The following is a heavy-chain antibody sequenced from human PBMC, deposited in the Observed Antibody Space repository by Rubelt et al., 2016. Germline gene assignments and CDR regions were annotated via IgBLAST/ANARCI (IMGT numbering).Heavy chain of an antibody. V-gene: IGHV4-34*01. Sequence: QVQLQQWGAGLLKPSETLSLTCAVYGGSFSGYYWSWIRQPPGKGLEWIGEINHSGSTNYNPPLKGRGTISVDTSKNQLSLKLSSGTAADTAVYYCARLAGYSSSWTSWGQGTLVTVSS. J-gene: IGHJ4*02. CDR1: GGSFSGYY. CDR2: INHSGST. D-gene: IGHD6-13*01. CDR3: ARLAGYSSSWTS.